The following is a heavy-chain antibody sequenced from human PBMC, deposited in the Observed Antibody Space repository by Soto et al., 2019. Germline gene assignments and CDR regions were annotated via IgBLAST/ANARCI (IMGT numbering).Heavy chain of an antibody. V-gene: IGHV3-9*01. CDR2: ISWNSGSI. J-gene: IGHJ4*02. D-gene: IGHD4-4*01. CDR3: AKGGDYSKTKDPFDY. CDR1: GFTFDDYA. Sequence: EVQLMESGGGLVQPGRSLRLSCAASGFTFDDYAMHWVRQAPGKGLEWVSGISWNSGSIGYADSVKGRFTISRDNAKNSLYLQMNSLRAEDTALYYCAKGGDYSKTKDPFDYWGQGTLVTVSS.